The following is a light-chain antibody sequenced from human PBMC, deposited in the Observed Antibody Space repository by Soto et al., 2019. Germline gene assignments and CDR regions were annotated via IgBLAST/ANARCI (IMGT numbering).Light chain of an antibody. V-gene: IGKV3-20*01. Sequence: EIALTQSPGTLSLSPGDGATLSCRASQTVGSSFLGWYQQKPGQAPRLIMYGASNRATGIPDRFTGRGSGTDVTLTISRLDPEDFAVYYCHHYGGSQYTFGQGTKLEI. J-gene: IGKJ2*01. CDR3: HHYGGSQYT. CDR1: QTVGSSF. CDR2: GAS.